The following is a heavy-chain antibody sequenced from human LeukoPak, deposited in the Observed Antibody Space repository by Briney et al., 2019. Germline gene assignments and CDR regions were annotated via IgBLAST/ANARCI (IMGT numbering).Heavy chain of an antibody. Sequence: ASVKVSCKASGYTFTPYYMHWVRQAPGQGPEWMGWINPNSGGTHYPQKFQGRVTMTRDTSISTAYMELSSLTSDDTAVYYCARDGIYSRNFDAFDIWGQGTMVTVSS. V-gene: IGHV1-2*02. CDR1: GYTFTPYY. J-gene: IGHJ3*02. CDR3: ARDGIYSRNFDAFDI. CDR2: INPNSGGT. D-gene: IGHD6-13*01.